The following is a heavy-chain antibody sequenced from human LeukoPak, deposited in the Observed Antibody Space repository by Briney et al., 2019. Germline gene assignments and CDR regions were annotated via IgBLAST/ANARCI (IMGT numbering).Heavy chain of an antibody. J-gene: IGHJ4*02. D-gene: IGHD3-3*01. Sequence: GASVKVSCKASGYTFTGYYMHWVRQAPGQGLEWMGRINPNSGGTNYAQKFQGRVTMTRDTSISTAYMELSRLRSDDTAVYYCARMDPKKITIFGGFDYWGQGTLVTVSS. CDR1: GYTFTGYY. CDR2: INPNSGGT. V-gene: IGHV1-2*06. CDR3: ARMDPKKITIFGGFDY.